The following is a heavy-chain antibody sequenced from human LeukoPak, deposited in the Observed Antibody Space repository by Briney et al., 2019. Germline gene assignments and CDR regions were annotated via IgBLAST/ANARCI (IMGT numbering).Heavy chain of an antibody. V-gene: IGHV1-8*03. Sequence: ASVKVSCKASGYTFTSYDINWVRQATGQGLEWMGWMNPNSGNTGYAQKFQGRVTITRNTSISTAYMELSSLRSEDTAVYYCARGLGGSGSYITVFAYWGQGTMDTVSS. J-gene: IGHJ4*02. CDR2: MNPNSGNT. CDR1: GYTFTSYD. D-gene: IGHD3-10*01. CDR3: ARGLGGSGSYITVFAY.